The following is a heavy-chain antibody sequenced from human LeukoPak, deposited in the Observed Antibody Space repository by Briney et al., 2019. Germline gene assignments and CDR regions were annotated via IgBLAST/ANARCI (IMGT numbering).Heavy chain of an antibody. J-gene: IGHJ6*03. Sequence: SETLSLTCTVSGGSISSYYWSWIRQPPGKGLEWIGYIYTSGSTNYNPSLKSRVTISVDTSKNQFSLKLSFVTAADTAVYYCARRDYYYYYMDVWGKGTTVTVSS. V-gene: IGHV4-4*09. CDR1: GGSISSYY. CDR2: IYTSGST. CDR3: ARRDYYYYYMDV.